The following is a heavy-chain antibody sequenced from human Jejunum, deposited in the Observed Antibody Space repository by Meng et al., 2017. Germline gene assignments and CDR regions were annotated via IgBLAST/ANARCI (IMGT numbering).Heavy chain of an antibody. J-gene: IGHJ4*02. Sequence: QLQLQESGSGLVKPSQTLSLTCAVSGGSISTDSYTRNWIRQTPEKGLEWIGYIYHTGKTYYNPSLKSRVTISVDRSKNQFSLNLSSVTAADTAVYYYARMDSPLHDFDYWGQGTLVTVSS. D-gene: IGHD3/OR15-3a*01. CDR1: GGSISTDSYT. CDR2: IYHTGKT. V-gene: IGHV4-30-2*01. CDR3: ARMDSPLHDFDY.